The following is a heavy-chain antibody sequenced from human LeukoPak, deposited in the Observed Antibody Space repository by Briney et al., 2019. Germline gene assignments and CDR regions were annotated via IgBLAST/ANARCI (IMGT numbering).Heavy chain of an antibody. J-gene: IGHJ4*02. CDR1: GFTFSSYW. CDR2: INEDARII. CDR3: VRDLVLVWTPGDDFDY. D-gene: IGHD3-16*01. Sequence: GGSLRLSCAASGFTFSSYWMHWVRQAPGKGLEWVTRINEDARIINYADSVKGRFTISRDNAKNTLYLQMNSLRAEDTAVYYCVRDLVLVWTPGDDFDYWGQETLVTVSS. V-gene: IGHV3-74*01.